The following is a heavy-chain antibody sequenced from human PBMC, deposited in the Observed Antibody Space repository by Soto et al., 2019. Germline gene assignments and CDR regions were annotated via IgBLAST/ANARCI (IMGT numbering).Heavy chain of an antibody. CDR2: IGGSSGNT. J-gene: IGHJ4*02. Sequence: GDSLKISCAASGFTFSSYAMSWVLQAPGKGLEWVSTIGGSSGNTYSADSVKGRFTISRDNFKNTLYLQMYTLRAEDTAVYYCARRGSARSYYFDSWGQGTLVTVSS. D-gene: IGHD3-10*01. CDR1: GFTFSSYA. CDR3: ARRGSARSYYFDS. V-gene: IGHV3-23*01.